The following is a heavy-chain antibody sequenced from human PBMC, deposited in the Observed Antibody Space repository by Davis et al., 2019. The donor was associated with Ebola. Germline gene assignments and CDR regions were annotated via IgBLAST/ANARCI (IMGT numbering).Heavy chain of an antibody. V-gene: IGHV3-21*01. CDR2: VSSRGDFL. CDR3: ASSGSFYDYQAYFDY. J-gene: IGHJ4*02. CDR1: GLPFSTYT. D-gene: IGHD5-12*01. Sequence: PGGSLRLSCAVSGLPFSTYTMNWVRQAPGKGLEWVSSVSSRGDFLYYADSMQGRFTIPRDNANNSVSLQMNSLRAEDTAVYYCASSGSFYDYQAYFDYWGQGALVTVSS.